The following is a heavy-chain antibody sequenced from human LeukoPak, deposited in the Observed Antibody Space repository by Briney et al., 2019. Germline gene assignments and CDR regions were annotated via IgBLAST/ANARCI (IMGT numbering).Heavy chain of an antibody. D-gene: IGHD3-10*01. V-gene: IGHV4-59*12. CDR2: IYYSGST. J-gene: IGHJ5*02. CDR1: GGSISHYY. Sequence: SETLSLTCTVSGGSISHYYWSWIRQPPGKGLEWIGYIYYSGSTNYNPSLKSRVTISVDTSKNQFSLKLSSVTAADTAVYYCARRRGSGRGWFDPWGQGTLVTVSS. CDR3: ARRRGSGRGWFDP.